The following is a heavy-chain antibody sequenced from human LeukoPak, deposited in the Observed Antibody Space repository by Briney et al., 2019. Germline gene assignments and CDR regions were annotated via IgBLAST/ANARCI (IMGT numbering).Heavy chain of an antibody. CDR1: GGSMCCYY. CDR3: ARALTPYSLGTYGY. J-gene: IGHJ4*02. Sequence: SETLSLTCTVSGGSMCCYYWSWIRQPPGKGLEWIGYIYYSGSTYYNPSLKSRVTISVDTFKNQFSLKLSSVTAADTAVYYCARALTPYSLGTYGYWGQGTLVTVSS. D-gene: IGHD3-10*01. V-gene: IGHV4-59*08. CDR2: IYYSGST.